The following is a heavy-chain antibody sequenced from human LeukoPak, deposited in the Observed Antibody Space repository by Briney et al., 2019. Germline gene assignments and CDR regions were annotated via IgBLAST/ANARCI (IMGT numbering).Heavy chain of an antibody. D-gene: IGHD3-22*01. CDR3: ASVRLSSGYSN. J-gene: IGHJ4*02. CDR1: GASVSSYY. Sequence: SETLSLTCSVSGASVSSYYCNWIRQPPGKGLEWIGSVYNSGSTNYNPSLRSRVTISVDTSKNQFSLKLSSVTAADTAVYYCASVRLSSGYSNWGQGTLVTVSS. V-gene: IGHV4-59*02. CDR2: VYNSGST.